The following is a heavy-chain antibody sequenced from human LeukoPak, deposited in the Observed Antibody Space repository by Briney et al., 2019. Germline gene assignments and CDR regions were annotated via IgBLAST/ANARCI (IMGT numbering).Heavy chain of an antibody. CDR1: GYTFTSYY. CDR3: ARDQWLRSMMGEIDY. J-gene: IGHJ4*02. CDR2: INPSGGST. D-gene: IGHD5-12*01. Sequence: ASVKVSCKASGYTFTSYYMHWVRQAPGQGLEWKGIINPSGGSTSYAQKFQGRVTMTRDTSTNTVYMELSSLRSEDTAVYCCARDQWLRSMMGEIDYWGQGTLVTVSS. V-gene: IGHV1-46*01.